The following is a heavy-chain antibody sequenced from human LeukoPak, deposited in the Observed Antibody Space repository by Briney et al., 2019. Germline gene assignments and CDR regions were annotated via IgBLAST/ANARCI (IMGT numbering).Heavy chain of an antibody. J-gene: IGHJ5*02. Sequence: SETLSLTCTVSGGSIRSTSHYWGWVRQPPGKGLEWIGSIYYNGATYYNPSLKSRVTISVDTSKNQISLKLSSVTAADTAVYYCARFVTYYYDSSGNFRGVLFFDPWGQGTLVTVSS. CDR3: ARFVTYYYDSSGNFRGVLFFDP. D-gene: IGHD3-22*01. V-gene: IGHV4-39*01. CDR2: IYYNGAT. CDR1: GGSIRSTSHY.